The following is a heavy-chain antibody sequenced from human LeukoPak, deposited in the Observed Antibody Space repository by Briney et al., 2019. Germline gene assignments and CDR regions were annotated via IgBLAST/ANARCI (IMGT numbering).Heavy chain of an antibody. CDR3: ARAWDIVVGPAAMRSGAFDI. CDR2: INHSGST. Sequence: SETLSLTCAVYGWSFSGYYWGWIRQPPGKGLEWIGEINHSGSTNYNPSLKSRVTISVDTSKNQFSLKLSSVTAADTAGYYCARAWDIVVGPAAMRSGAFDIWGQGTMVTVSS. J-gene: IGHJ3*02. V-gene: IGHV4-34*01. CDR1: GWSFSGYY. D-gene: IGHD2-2*01.